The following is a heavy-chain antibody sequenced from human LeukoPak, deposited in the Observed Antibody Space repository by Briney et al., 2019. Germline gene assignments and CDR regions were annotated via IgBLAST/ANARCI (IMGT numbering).Heavy chain of an antibody. V-gene: IGHV1-2*06. J-gene: IGHJ4*02. CDR2: INPNSGGT. CDR3: ARSGWLQGSFDY. Sequence: GASVKVSCKASGYTFTSYGISWVRQAPGQGLEWMGRINPNSGGTNYAQKFQGRVTMTRDTSISTAYMELSRLRSDDTAVYYCARSGWLQGSFDYWGQGTLVTVSS. CDR1: GYTFTSYG. D-gene: IGHD5-24*01.